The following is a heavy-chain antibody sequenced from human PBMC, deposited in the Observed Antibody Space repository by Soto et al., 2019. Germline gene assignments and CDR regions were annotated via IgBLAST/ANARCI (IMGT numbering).Heavy chain of an antibody. V-gene: IGHV1-18*04. CDR1: GYTFISYG. J-gene: IGHJ3*02. CDR2: ISAYNGNT. D-gene: IGHD3-10*01. CDR3: ARDFVPGRMVRGVSAFDI. Sequence: QVQLVQSGAEVKKPGASVKVSCKASGYTFISYGISWVRQAPGQGLEWMGWISAYNGNTNYAQKVQGRVTMTTDTSTSTAYMELKSLRSDDTAVYYCARDFVPGRMVRGVSAFDIWGQGTMVIVSS.